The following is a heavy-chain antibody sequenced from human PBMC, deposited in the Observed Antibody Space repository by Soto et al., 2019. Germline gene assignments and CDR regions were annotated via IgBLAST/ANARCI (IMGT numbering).Heavy chain of an antibody. J-gene: IGHJ4*02. V-gene: IGHV3-23*01. CDR3: AKDTVPCVILY. CDR2: ISGSGGST. CDR1: VFTFSSYA. Sequence: LRLSCAASVFTFSSYAMSWVRQAPGKGLGWVSGISGSGGSTYYADSVKGRFTISRDNSKNTLYLQMNSLRAEDTAVYYCAKDTVPCVILYCGQGTLFTVSS. D-gene: IGHD3-10*01.